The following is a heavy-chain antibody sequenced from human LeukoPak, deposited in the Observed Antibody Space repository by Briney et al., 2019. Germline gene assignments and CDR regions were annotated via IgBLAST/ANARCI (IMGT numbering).Heavy chain of an antibody. Sequence: ASVKVSCKASGYTFTGYYMHWVRQAPGQGLEWMGWINPNSGGTNYAQKFQGRVTMTTDTSTSTAYMELRSLRSDDTAVYYCARNHYWRTYYYDSSGPSTRYYYYYMDVWGKGTTVTVSS. J-gene: IGHJ6*03. D-gene: IGHD3-22*01. V-gene: IGHV1-2*02. CDR2: INPNSGGT. CDR3: ARNHYWRTYYYDSSGPSTRYYYYYMDV. CDR1: GYTFTGYY.